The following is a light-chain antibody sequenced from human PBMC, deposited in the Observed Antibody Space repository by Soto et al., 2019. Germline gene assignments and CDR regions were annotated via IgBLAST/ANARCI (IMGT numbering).Light chain of an antibody. J-gene: IGLJ2*01. V-gene: IGLV2-8*01. CDR2: EVN. CDR3: SSYAGSLVV. CDR1: SDDVGGYNY. Sequence: QSALPQPPSASGSPGQSVTISCTGTSDDVGGYNYVSWYQQHPGKAPKLMIYEVNKRPSGVPDRFSGTKSGNTASLTVSGLQAEDETYYYCSSYAGSLVVFGGGTKLTVL.